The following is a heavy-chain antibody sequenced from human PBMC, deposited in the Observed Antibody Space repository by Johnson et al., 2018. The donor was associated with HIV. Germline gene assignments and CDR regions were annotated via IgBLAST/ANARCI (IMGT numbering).Heavy chain of an antibody. Sequence: VQLVDSGGGLVQPGGSLTLSCTASGFPFSSSWMHWVRQAPGKGLVWVSGINSDGGSPAYADSVKGRFTISRDNSKNTLYLQMNSLRAEDTAVYYCAKVAVATAAGGVALDIWGPGTMVTVSS. CDR1: GFPFSSSW. D-gene: IGHD6-13*01. J-gene: IGHJ3*02. V-gene: IGHV3-74*03. CDR3: AKVAVATAAGGVALDI. CDR2: INSDGGSP.